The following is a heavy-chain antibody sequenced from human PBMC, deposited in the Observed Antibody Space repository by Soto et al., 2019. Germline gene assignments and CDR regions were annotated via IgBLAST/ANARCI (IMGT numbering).Heavy chain of an antibody. D-gene: IGHD1-26*01. J-gene: IGHJ4*02. CDR3: ASRHRATLWDY. V-gene: IGHV3-7*01. CDR1: GFTFSNYW. Sequence: EVQLVESGGGFVQPGGSLRLSCAASGFTFSNYWMTWVRQAPGKGLEWVANINQDGSVKSYVDSVKGRFTISRDNAGNSLFLQMNSLRAEDTAIYYCASRHRATLWDYWGQGTLVAVSS. CDR2: INQDGSVK.